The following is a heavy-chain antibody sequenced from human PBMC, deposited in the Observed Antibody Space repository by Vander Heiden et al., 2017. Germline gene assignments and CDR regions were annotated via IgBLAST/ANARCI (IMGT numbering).Heavy chain of an antibody. CDR1: GFTFSSYS. J-gene: IGHJ4*02. CDR3: ARSGETTVDY. Sequence: EVQLVESGGGLVQPGGSLRLSCAASGFTFSSYSMNWVRQAPGKGLEWVSYISSSSRTIDDADSVKGRFTISRDNAKNSLYLKMKRLRDEDTAVYDGARSGETTVDYWGQGTMVTVYS. CDR2: ISSSSRTI. V-gene: IGHV3-48*02. D-gene: IGHD3-10*01.